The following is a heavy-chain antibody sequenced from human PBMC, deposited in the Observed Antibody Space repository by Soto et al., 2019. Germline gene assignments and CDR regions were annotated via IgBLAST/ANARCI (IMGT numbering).Heavy chain of an antibody. CDR1: GGSISSSSYY. Sequence: PSETLSLTRTVSGGSISSSSYYWGWIRQPPGKGLEWIGSIYYSGSTYYNPPLKSRVTISVDTSKNQFSLKLSSVTAADTAVYYCARKAARRIPGYYGMDVWGQGTRVTVSS. CDR2: IYYSGST. V-gene: IGHV4-39*01. J-gene: IGHJ6*02. CDR3: ARKAARRIPGYYGMDV. D-gene: IGHD6-6*01.